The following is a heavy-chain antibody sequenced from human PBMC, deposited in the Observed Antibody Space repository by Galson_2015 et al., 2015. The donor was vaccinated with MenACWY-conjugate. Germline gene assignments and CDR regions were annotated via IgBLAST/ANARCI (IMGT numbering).Heavy chain of an antibody. J-gene: IGHJ6*03. CDR1: GYIFSNYD. CDR3: ARKRVYQYYYYMDV. D-gene: IGHD6-6*01. CDR2: MNPRSGNT. Sequence: SVKVSCKASGYIFSNYDLHWVRQATGQGLEWMGWMNPRSGNTGYAQKFQGRVTVTRNTSITTAYMELSNLRSDDTAVYWCARKRVYQYYYYMDVWGKGTTVTVSS. V-gene: IGHV1-8*01.